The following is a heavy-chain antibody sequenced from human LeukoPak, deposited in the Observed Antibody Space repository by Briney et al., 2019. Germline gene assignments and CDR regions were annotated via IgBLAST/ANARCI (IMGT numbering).Heavy chain of an antibody. CDR1: GYTFTGYF. CDR3: ARDGVYDFWSGYYGDDAFDI. CDR2: INPNTGGT. D-gene: IGHD3-3*01. V-gene: IGHV1-2*02. Sequence: ASVKVSCKASGYTFTGYFLHWVRQAPGQGPEWMGWINPNTGGTNYAQKFQGRVTMTRDTSISTAYMELSTLRSDDTAVFYCARDGVYDFWSGYYGDDAFDIWGQGTMVTVSS. J-gene: IGHJ3*02.